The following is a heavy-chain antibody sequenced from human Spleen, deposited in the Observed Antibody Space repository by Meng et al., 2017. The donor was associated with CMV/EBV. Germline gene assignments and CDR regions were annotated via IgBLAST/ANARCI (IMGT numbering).Heavy chain of an antibody. D-gene: IGHD3-16*01. CDR1: GNNINNYV. CDR2: VSVVNGKT. J-gene: IGHJ2*01. Sequence: SGNNINNYVSHWGRQAPGQRVEWMGIVSVVNGKTRYAQTFQGRFTISRDTYSTSSTTAYMELSSLTSEDTAVYYCANEDWGSGYLDLWGRGALVTVSS. CDR3: ANEDWGSGYLDL. V-gene: IGHV1-3*01.